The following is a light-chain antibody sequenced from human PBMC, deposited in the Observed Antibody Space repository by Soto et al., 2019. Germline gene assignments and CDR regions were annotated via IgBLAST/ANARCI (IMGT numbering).Light chain of an antibody. Sequence: QSALTQPRSVSGSPGQSVTISCTGTRSDVGDYKYVSWYQQHPGKVPKVMIYDVSKRPSGVPDRFSGSKSGNTASLTISGLQAEDEVDYYCCSYAGSYTLIFGGGTKVTVL. CDR2: DVS. J-gene: IGLJ2*01. CDR3: CSYAGSYTLI. CDR1: RSDVGDYKY. V-gene: IGLV2-11*01.